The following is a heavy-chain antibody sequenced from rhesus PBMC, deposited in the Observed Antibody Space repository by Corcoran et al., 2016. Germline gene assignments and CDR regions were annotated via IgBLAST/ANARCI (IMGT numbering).Heavy chain of an antibody. J-gene: IGHJ4*01. V-gene: IGHV4-76*01. CDR2: IYGSSGST. CDR3: ARNFDY. CDR1: GYSISSGYD. Sequence: QVQLQESGPGVVKPSETLSLTCAVSGYSISSGYDWSWIRQPPGKGLEWIGYIYGSSGSTNYNPSLKNRVTISKDTSKNQFSLKLSSVTAADTAVYYCARNFDYWGQGVLVTVSS.